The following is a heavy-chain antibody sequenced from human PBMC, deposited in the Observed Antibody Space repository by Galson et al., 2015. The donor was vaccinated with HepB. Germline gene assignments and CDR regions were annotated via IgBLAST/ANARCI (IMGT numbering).Heavy chain of an antibody. J-gene: IGHJ3*02. CDR2: IWYGGSNK. Sequence: SLRLSCAASGFTFSSYGMHWVRQAPGKGLEWVAVIWYGGSNKYYADSVKGRFTISRDNSKNTLYLQMNSLRAEDTAVYYCARESGYYDFWSGYSYDAFDIWGQGTMVTVSS. D-gene: IGHD3-3*01. CDR1: GFTFSSYG. CDR3: ARESGYYDFWSGYSYDAFDI. V-gene: IGHV3-33*01.